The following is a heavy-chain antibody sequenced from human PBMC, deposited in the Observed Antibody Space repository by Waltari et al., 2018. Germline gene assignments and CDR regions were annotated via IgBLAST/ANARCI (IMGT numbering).Heavy chain of an antibody. V-gene: IGHV3-13*01. CDR3: ARESSPAHYGMDV. CDR2: IGTAGDT. Sequence: EVQLVESGGGLVQPGGSLRLSCAASGFTFSSYDMHWVRQATGKGLEWVSAIGTAGDTYYPGSVKGRFTSSRENAKNSLYLQMNSLRAGDTAVYYCARESSPAHYGMDVWGQGTTVTVSS. J-gene: IGHJ6*02. CDR1: GFTFSSYD.